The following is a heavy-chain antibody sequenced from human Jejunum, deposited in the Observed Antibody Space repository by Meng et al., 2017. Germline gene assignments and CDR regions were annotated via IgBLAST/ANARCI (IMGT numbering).Heavy chain of an antibody. CDR2: INTYSGSP. CDR3: ARRSLGEMSGDPDY. V-gene: IGHV7-4-1*02. D-gene: IGHD3-16*01. Sequence: QVPLVQAGAELKNPGASVTVSCKASGYSCMTYALNWVRQAPGQGREWMGWINTYSGSPTYAQGFTGRFVFSLDTSVSTAYLKINNLQSDDTAVYYCARRSLGEMSGDPDYWGQGTLVTVSS. J-gene: IGHJ4*02. CDR1: GYSCMTYA.